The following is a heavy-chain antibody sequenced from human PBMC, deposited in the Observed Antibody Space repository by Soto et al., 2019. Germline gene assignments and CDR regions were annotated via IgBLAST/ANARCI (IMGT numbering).Heavy chain of an antibody. CDR2: ISSSGSTI. CDR3: ARGDRYSGYDLYYYYYGMDV. CDR1: GFTFSSYE. D-gene: IGHD5-12*01. J-gene: IGHJ6*02. Sequence: PGGSLRLSCAASGFTFSSYEMNWVRQAPGKGLEWVSYISSSGSTIYYADSVKGRFTISRDNAKNSLYLQMNSLRAEDTAVYYCARGDRYSGYDLYYYYYGMDVWGQGTTVTVSS. V-gene: IGHV3-48*03.